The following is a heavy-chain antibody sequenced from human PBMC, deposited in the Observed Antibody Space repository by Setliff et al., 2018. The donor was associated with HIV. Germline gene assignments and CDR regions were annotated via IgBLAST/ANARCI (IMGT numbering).Heavy chain of an antibody. V-gene: IGHV4-59*08. Sequence: SETLSLTCTFSGGSISSFYWSWIRQPPGKGLEWIGYIYYSGNTNYNPSLKSRVTISVDTSKNQFSLKLSSVTAADTAVYYCARHRGYSRNFDYLGQGTLVTVSS. CDR1: GGSISSFY. J-gene: IGHJ4*02. CDR2: IYYSGNT. CDR3: ARHRGYSRNFDY. D-gene: IGHD5-12*01.